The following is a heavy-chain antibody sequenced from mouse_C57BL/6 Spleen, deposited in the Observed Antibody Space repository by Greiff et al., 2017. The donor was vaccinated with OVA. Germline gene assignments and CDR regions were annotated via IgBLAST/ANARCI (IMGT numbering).Heavy chain of an antibody. Sequence: QVQLQQSGAELVRPGASVTLSCTASGYTFTDYEMHWVQQTPVHGLEWIGAIDPETGGTAYNQKFKGKAILTADKSSSTAYMELRSLTSEDSAVYYCTRAGTGAFAYWGQGTLVTVSA. J-gene: IGHJ3*01. CDR2: IDPETGGT. D-gene: IGHD4-1*01. V-gene: IGHV1-15*01. CDR3: TRAGTGAFAY. CDR1: GYTFTDYE.